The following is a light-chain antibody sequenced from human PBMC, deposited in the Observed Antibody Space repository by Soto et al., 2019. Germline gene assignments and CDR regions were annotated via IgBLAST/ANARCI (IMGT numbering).Light chain of an antibody. CDR1: QRLSSRH. Sequence: VLTQSPGTLSLSPGERGTLSCRASQRLSSRHLACYQQKPGQAPRLLIYGAFSRAAGIPDRFSGSGSGTEFTLTISRLEPEDFAVYYCQVYRFGQGTRLELK. V-gene: IGKV3-20*01. CDR3: QVYR. CDR2: GAF. J-gene: IGKJ2*03.